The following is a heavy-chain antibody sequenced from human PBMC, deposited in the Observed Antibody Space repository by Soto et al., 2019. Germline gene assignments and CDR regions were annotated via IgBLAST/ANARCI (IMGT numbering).Heavy chain of an antibody. D-gene: IGHD3-22*01. CDR1: GFTFSSYD. CDR2: IGTAGDT. V-gene: IGHV3-13*01. Sequence: GGSLRLSCADSGFTFSSYDMHWVRQATGKGLEWVSAIGTAGDTYYPGSVKGRFTISRENAKNSLYLQMNSLRAGDTAVYYCARDYYDSSGYLRFDPWGQGTLVTVSS. CDR3: ARDYYDSSGYLRFDP. J-gene: IGHJ5*02.